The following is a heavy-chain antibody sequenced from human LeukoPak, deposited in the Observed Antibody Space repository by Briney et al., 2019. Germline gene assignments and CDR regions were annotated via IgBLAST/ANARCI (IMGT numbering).Heavy chain of an antibody. CDR1: GFTFSSYG. CDR2: IWYDGSNK. J-gene: IGHJ4*02. Sequence: PGRSLRLSCAASGFTFSSYGMHWVRQAPGKGLEWVAVIWYDGSNKYYADSVKGRFTISRDNSKNTLYLQMNSLRAEDTAVYYCARDGYNWNYVLDYWGQGTLVTVSS. D-gene: IGHD1-7*01. V-gene: IGHV3-33*01. CDR3: ARDGYNWNYVLDY.